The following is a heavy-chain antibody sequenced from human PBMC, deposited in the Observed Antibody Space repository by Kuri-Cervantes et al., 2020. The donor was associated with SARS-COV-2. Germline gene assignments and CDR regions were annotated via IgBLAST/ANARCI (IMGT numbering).Heavy chain of an antibody. V-gene: IGHV3-20*04. CDR2: INWNGGST. CDR1: GFTFDDYG. CDR3: ARESGVDWGSEAFDI. J-gene: IGHJ3*02. Sequence: GGSLRLSCAASGFTFDDYGMSWVRQAPGKGLEWVSGINWNGGSTGYADSVKGRFTISRDNAKNSLYLQMNSLRAEDTALYYCARESGVDWGSEAFDIWGQGTMVTVSS. D-gene: IGHD7-27*01.